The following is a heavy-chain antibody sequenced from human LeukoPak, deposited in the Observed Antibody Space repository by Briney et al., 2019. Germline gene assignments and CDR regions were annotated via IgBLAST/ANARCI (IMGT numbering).Heavy chain of an antibody. J-gene: IGHJ4*02. CDR1: GASISSSSYL. CDR3: ARRPGGGSIDY. V-gene: IGHV4-39*01. CDR2: IHYSGST. D-gene: IGHD3-16*01. Sequence: PSETLSLTCTVSGASISSSSYLWGWIRQPPGRGLEWIASIHYSGSTYYNPSLKSRVTLSLDTSKNQFSLNLSSVTAADTAVYYCARRPGGGSIDYWGQGTLVTVSS.